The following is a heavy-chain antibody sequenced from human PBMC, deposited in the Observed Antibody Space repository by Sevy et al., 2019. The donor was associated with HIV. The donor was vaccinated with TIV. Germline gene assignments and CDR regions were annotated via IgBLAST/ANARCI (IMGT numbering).Heavy chain of an antibody. CDR1: GFTXSSYG. CDR3: ARGEXYYDXSXXXX. V-gene: IGHV3-33*01. CDR2: IWYDGSNK. Sequence: GGSLRLSCAASGFTXSSYGMHWVRQAPGKGLEWVAVIWYDGSNKYYADSVKGRFTTSRDNSKNTLYLQMNSLRAEDTAVYYCARGEXYYDXSXXXXWGXXTLVTVSS. J-gene: IGHJ4*01. D-gene: IGHD3-22*01.